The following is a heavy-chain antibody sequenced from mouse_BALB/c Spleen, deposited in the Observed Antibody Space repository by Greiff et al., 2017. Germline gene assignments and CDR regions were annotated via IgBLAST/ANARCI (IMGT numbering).Heavy chain of an antibody. CDR3: AREEFITTVYFDY. CDR1: GFTFSSYG. J-gene: IGHJ2*01. D-gene: IGHD1-2*01. Sequence: DVQLVESGGGLVQPGGSLKLSCAASGFTFSSYGMSWVRQTPDKRLELVATINSNGGSTYYPDSVKGRFTISRDNAKNTLYLQMSSLKSEDTAMYYCAREEFITTVYFDYWGQGTTLTVSS. CDR2: INSNGGST. V-gene: IGHV5-6-3*01.